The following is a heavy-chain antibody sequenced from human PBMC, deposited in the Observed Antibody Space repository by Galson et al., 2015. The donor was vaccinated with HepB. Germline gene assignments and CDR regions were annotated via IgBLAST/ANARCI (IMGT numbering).Heavy chain of an antibody. V-gene: IGHV1-3*01. CDR1: GYTFTSYA. J-gene: IGHJ3*02. CDR3: ARVPYSGSYYAVPYAFDI. CDR2: INAGNGNT. D-gene: IGHD1-26*01. Sequence: SVKVSCKASGYTFTSYAMHWVRQAPGQRLEWMGWINAGNGNTKYSQKFQGRVTITRDTSASTAYMELSSLRSEDTAVYYCARVPYSGSYYAVPYAFDIWGQGTMVTVSS.